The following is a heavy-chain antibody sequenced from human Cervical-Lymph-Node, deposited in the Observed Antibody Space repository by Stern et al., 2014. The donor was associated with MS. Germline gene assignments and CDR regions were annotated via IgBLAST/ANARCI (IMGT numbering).Heavy chain of an antibody. Sequence: QVQLQESGPGLVKPSETLSLTCTVSGGSISSYYWSWIRQPPGKGLEWIGYIYYSGSTNYNPSLKSRVTISVDTYKNQFSLKLSSVTAADTAVYYCAREALAAGGLDYWGQGTLVTVSS. CDR2: IYYSGST. J-gene: IGHJ4*02. D-gene: IGHD6-13*01. CDR3: AREALAAGGLDY. CDR1: GGSISSYY. V-gene: IGHV4-59*01.